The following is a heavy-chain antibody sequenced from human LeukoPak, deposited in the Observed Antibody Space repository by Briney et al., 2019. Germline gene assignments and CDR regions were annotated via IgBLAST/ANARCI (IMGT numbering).Heavy chain of an antibody. CDR2: ISPDDMST. V-gene: IGHV3-74*01. D-gene: IGHD2-21*01. CDR3: ARDLHCGGDCYPLTY. CDR1: GFTFNKYW. J-gene: IGHJ4*02. Sequence: GGSLRLSCAASGFTFNKYWLHWVRQAPGKGLVWVSRISPDDMSTSYADSVKGRFTISRDNAKNSLYLQMNSLRAEDTAVYYCARDLHCGGDCYPLTYWGQGTLVTVSS.